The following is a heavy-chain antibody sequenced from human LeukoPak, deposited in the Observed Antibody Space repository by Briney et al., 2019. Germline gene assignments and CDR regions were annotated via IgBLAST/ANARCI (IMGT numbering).Heavy chain of an antibody. CDR2: IYYSGST. CDR3: ARGNQVTIFGVVTLNWFDP. CDR1: GGSISSYY. Sequence: PSETLSLTCTVSGGSISSYYWSWIRQPPGKGLEWIGHIYYSGSTNYSPSLKSRVTISVDTSKNQFSLKLSSVTAADTAVYYCARGNQVTIFGVVTLNWFDPWGQGTLVTVSS. J-gene: IGHJ5*02. V-gene: IGHV4-59*12. D-gene: IGHD3-3*01.